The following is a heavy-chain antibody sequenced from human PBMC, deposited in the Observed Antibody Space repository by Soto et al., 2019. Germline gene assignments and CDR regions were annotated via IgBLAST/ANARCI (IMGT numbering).Heavy chain of an antibody. D-gene: IGHD2-8*01. CDR1: GYTFAGHC. J-gene: IGHJ4*02. CDR2: INPHSGDT. Sequence: GASVKVSCKTSGYTFAGHCLHWIRQAPGQGPEWMGWINPHSGDTNYAEKFQGRVTMTRDTSFSTAYMELSRLRSDDTAMYYCARDVYSVEYWGQGTQVTVYS. V-gene: IGHV1-2*02. CDR3: ARDVYSVEY.